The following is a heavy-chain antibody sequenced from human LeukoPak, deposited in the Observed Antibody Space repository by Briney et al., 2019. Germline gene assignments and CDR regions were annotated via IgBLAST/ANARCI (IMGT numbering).Heavy chain of an antibody. CDR3: ARDISSSWYFDY. CDR1: GFTFDDYG. Sequence: GGSLRLSCAVSGFTFDDYGMSWVRQAPGKGLEWVSGINWNGGSTGYVDSVKGRFTISRDNAKNSLHLQMNSLRAEDTALYYCARDISSSWYFDYWGQGTLVTVSS. V-gene: IGHV3-20*04. J-gene: IGHJ4*02. CDR2: INWNGGST. D-gene: IGHD6-13*01.